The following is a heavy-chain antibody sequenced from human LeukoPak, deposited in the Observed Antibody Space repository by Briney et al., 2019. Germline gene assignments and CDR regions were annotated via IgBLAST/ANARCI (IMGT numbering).Heavy chain of an antibody. J-gene: IGHJ4*02. D-gene: IGHD6-13*01. Sequence: GGSLRLSCAASGFTFSDYYMSWIRQAPGKGLEWVLYISSSGSTIYYADSVKGRFTISRDNAKNTLYLQMNSLRAEDTAVYYCARSYGSSYPSDYWGQGTLVTVSS. V-gene: IGHV3-11*01. CDR1: GFTFSDYY. CDR3: ARSYGSSYPSDY. CDR2: ISSSGSTI.